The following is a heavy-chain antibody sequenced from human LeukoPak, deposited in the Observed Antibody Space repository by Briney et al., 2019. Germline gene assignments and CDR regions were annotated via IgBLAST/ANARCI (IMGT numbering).Heavy chain of an antibody. CDR2: IYYSGST. D-gene: IGHD3-10*01. J-gene: IGHJ4*02. CDR1: GGSISSYY. Sequence: SETLSLTCTVSGGSISSYYWSWIRQPPGKGLEWIGYIYYSGSTNYNPSLKSRVTISVDTSKNQFSLKLSSVTAADTAVYYCARHHGSGSLHFDYWGQGTLVTVSS. V-gene: IGHV4-59*01. CDR3: ARHHGSGSLHFDY.